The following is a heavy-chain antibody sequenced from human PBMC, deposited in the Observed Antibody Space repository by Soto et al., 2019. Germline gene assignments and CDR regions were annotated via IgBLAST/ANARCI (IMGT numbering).Heavy chain of an antibody. J-gene: IGHJ5*02. V-gene: IGHV1-18*01. CDR3: ARGGVGYCSGGSCPNNWFDP. CDR2: ISAYNGDT. Sequence: ASVKVSCKASGYTFTNYGVSWVRQAPGQGLEWMGWISAYNGDTNYAQKLQGRVTMTTDTSTSTAYMDLRSLRSDDTAVYYCARGGVGYCSGGSCPNNWFDPWGQGTLVTVSS. D-gene: IGHD2-15*01. CDR1: GYTFTNYG.